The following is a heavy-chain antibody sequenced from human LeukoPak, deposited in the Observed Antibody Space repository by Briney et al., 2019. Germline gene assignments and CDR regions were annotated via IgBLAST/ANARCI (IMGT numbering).Heavy chain of an antibody. CDR1: GGSISSYY. D-gene: IGHD3-22*01. CDR3: AREQYYDSSGYYY. Sequence: RASETLSLTCTVSGGSISSYYWGWIRQPPGKGLEWIGYIYYSGSTNYNPSLKSRVTISVDTSKNQFSLKLSSVTAADTAVYYCAREQYYDSSGYYYWGQGTLVTVSS. CDR2: IYYSGST. V-gene: IGHV4-59*01. J-gene: IGHJ4*02.